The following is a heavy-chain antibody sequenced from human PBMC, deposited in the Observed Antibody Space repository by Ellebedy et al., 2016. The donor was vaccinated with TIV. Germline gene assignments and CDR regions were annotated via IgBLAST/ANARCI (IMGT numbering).Heavy chain of an antibody. J-gene: IGHJ6*02. CDR2: ISAYNGNT. Sequence: ASVKVSCXASGYTFTSYGISWVRQAPGQGLEWMGWISAYNGNTNYAQKLQGRVTMTTDTSTSTAYMELRSLRSDDTAVYYCARVSAFNWNDYYGMDVWGQGTTVTVSS. CDR3: ARVSAFNWNDYYGMDV. CDR1: GYTFTSYG. D-gene: IGHD1-1*01. V-gene: IGHV1-18*01.